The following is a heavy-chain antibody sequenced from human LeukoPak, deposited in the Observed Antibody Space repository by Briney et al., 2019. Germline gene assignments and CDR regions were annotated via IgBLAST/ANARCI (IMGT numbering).Heavy chain of an antibody. J-gene: IGHJ4*02. Sequence: GASVKVSCKASGYTFTSYDINRVRQATGQGLEGMGWVNPNSGNTGYAQKFQGRVTMTRNTSISTAYMELSSLRSEDTAVYYCARALRWCSGGSCYRYYFDYWGQGTLVTVSS. D-gene: IGHD2-15*01. V-gene: IGHV1-8*01. CDR1: GYTFTSYD. CDR2: VNPNSGNT. CDR3: ARALRWCSGGSCYRYYFDY.